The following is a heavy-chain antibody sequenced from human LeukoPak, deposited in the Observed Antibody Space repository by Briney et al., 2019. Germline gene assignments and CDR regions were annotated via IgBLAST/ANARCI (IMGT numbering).Heavy chain of an antibody. J-gene: IGHJ4*02. V-gene: IGHV3-64D*06. CDR2: ISSNGGST. D-gene: IGHD3-10*01. Sequence: GGSLRLSCSASGFTFSSYAMHWVRQAPGKGLEYVSAISSNGGSTYYADSVKGRFTISRDNSKNTLYLQMSSLRAEDTAVYYCASSPVLLWSLIYYWGQGTLVTVSS. CDR1: GFTFSSYA. CDR3: ASSPVLLWSLIYY.